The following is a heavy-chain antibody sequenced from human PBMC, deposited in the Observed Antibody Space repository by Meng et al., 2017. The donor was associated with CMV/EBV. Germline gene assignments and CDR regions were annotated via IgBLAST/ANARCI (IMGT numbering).Heavy chain of an antibody. Sequence: GGSLRLSCAASGFTFISFWMSWVRQAPGKGLEWVANIKKVGSEKYYVDSVKGRFTISRDNAKNSLYLQMNSLRAEDTAVYYCARVFEDRRTYYDILTGYYNPNWFDPWGQGTLVTVSS. V-gene: IGHV3-7*01. J-gene: IGHJ5*02. CDR3: ARVFEDRRTYYDILTGYYNPNWFDP. CDR1: GFTFISFW. CDR2: IKKVGSEK. D-gene: IGHD3-9*01.